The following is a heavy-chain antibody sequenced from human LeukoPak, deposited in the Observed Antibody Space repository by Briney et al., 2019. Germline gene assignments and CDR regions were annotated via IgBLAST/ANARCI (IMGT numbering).Heavy chain of an antibody. Sequence: GGPLTLSCVPSGFPHSSYWMPWARQAPGKGREGVANIKQDGSKKSYVDSVKGRFTISRDNAKNSLYLQMNSLRAEYTAIYYCTRVCYIDEGIDYWGQGTLVTVSS. J-gene: IGHJ4*02. V-gene: IGHV3-7*04. CDR3: TRVCYIDEGIDY. CDR1: GFPHSSYW. CDR2: IKQDGSKK. D-gene: IGHD2-15*01.